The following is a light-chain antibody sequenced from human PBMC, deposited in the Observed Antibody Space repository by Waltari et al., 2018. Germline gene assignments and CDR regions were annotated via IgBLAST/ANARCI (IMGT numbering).Light chain of an antibody. V-gene: IGLV7-46*01. CDR3: LVSYGSSWV. Sequence: QAVVTQESSLTVSPGGTVTLTCGSSTGAVTSGHYPHWIQQKPGQAPRTLIHDTIKIHPRTPACFSGSLLGDKAALTLSGAQPEDGADYYCLVSYGSSWVLGGGTKLTVL. J-gene: IGLJ3*02. CDR2: DTI. CDR1: TGAVTSGHY.